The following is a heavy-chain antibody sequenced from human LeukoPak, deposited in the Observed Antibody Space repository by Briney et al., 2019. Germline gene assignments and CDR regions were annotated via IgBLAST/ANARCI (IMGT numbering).Heavy chain of an antibody. J-gene: IGHJ4*02. Sequence: PGGSLRLSCAASGFTFSSYWMHWVRQAPGKGLVWVSRINSDGSSTSYADSVKGRFTISRDNAKNTLYLQMNSLRAEDTAVYYCARERMGLAAGFYFWGQGNLVTVSS. CDR3: ARERMGLAAGFYF. CDR2: INSDGSST. CDR1: GFTFSSYW. V-gene: IGHV3-74*01. D-gene: IGHD6-13*01.